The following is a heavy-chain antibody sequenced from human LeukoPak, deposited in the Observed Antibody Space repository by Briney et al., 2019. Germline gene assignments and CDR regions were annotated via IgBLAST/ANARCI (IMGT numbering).Heavy chain of an antibody. Sequence: GGSLRLSCAASGFTFSSYSMNWVRQAPGKGLEWLAYISGSGSDIYYADSVKGRFTISRDNAKNSLYLQMNSLRPEDTALYYCSTDPRLLMYWGHGTLVTVSS. CDR3: STDPRLLMY. CDR2: ISGSGSDI. D-gene: IGHD2-8*01. CDR1: GFTFSSYS. V-gene: IGHV3-21*05. J-gene: IGHJ4*01.